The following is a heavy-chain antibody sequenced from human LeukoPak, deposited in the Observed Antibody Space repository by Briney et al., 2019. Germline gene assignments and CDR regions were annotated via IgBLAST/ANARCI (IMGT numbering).Heavy chain of an antibody. J-gene: IGHJ4*02. Sequence: SETLSLTCAVYGGSFSGYYWSWIRQPPGKGLEWIGEINHSGSTNYNPSLKSRVTISVDTSKNQFSLKLSSVTAADTAVYYCARRITMVRGVRDWGQGTLVTVSS. D-gene: IGHD3-10*01. CDR1: GGSFSGYY. V-gene: IGHV4-34*01. CDR2: INHSGST. CDR3: ARRITMVRGVRD.